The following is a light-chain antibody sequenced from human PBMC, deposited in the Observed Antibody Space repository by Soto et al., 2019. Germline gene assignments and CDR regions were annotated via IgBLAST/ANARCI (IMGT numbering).Light chain of an antibody. J-gene: IGLJ1*01. CDR2: EVS. Sequence: LSQPSSLSVTPAQSIKIACTRTSSDVGGYNYVSWYQQHPGKALKLMIYEVSNRPSGVSNRFSGSKSGNTASLTISGLQAEDEADYYCSSYTSSSTSLVFGTGTKVTVL. CDR1: SSDVGGYNY. V-gene: IGLV2-14*01. CDR3: SSYTSSSTSLV.